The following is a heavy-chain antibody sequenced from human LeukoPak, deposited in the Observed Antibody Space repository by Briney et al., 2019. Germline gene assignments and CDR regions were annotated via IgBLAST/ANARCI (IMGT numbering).Heavy chain of an antibody. CDR2: IKQDGSEK. J-gene: IGHJ6*02. CDR1: GFTFSSYW. CDR3: ARRQITQYYYYGMDV. V-gene: IGHV3-7*01. Sequence: GGSLRLSCAASGFTFSSYWMSWVRQAPGKGLEWVANIKQDGSEKYYVDSVKGRFTISRDNAKNSLYLQMNSLRAEDTAVYYCARRQITQYYYYGMDVWGQGTTVTVSS. D-gene: IGHD1-14*01.